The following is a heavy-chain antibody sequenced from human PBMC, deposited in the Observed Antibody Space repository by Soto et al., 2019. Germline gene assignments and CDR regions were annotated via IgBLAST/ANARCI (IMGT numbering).Heavy chain of an antibody. CDR2: INPSGGST. CDR1: GYNFTSYY. Sequence: QVQLVQSGAEVKKPGASVKVSCKASGYNFTSYYMHWVRQAPGQGLEWMGIINPSGGSTSYAQKFQGRVTMTMDTSTSTVYMELSSLRSEDTAVYYCARAYDILTGYSDLDYWGQGTLVTVSS. D-gene: IGHD3-9*01. CDR3: ARAYDILTGYSDLDY. V-gene: IGHV1-46*01. J-gene: IGHJ4*02.